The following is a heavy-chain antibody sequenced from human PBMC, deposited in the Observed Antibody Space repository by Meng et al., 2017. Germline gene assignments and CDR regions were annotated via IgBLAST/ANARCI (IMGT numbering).Heavy chain of an antibody. Sequence: ASVKVSCKASGYTFTSYGISWVRQAPGQGLEWMGWIGAYNGNTNYAQKLQGRVTMTTDTSTSTAYMELRSLRSDDTAVYYCARQEAPDGGSSGYSVGGDYWGQGTLVTVSS. CDR3: ARQEAPDGGSSGYSVGGDY. D-gene: IGHD6-13*01. J-gene: IGHJ4*02. CDR2: IGAYNGNT. CDR1: GYTFTSYG. V-gene: IGHV1-18*01.